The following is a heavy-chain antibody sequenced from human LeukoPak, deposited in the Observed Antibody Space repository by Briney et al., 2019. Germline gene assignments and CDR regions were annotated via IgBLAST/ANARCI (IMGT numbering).Heavy chain of an antibody. CDR2: IHQDGSDK. D-gene: IGHD3-22*01. V-gene: IGHV3-7*01. CDR3: ARDQMGGYYYDSSGSLAY. Sequence: PGGSLRLSCAASGFTFSRCWMSWVRQAPGKGLEWVANIHQDGSDKYYVDSVKGRFTISRDNSKNTLYLQMNSLRAEDSAVYYCARDQMGGYYYDSSGSLAYWGQGTLVTVSS. CDR1: GFTFSRCW. J-gene: IGHJ4*02.